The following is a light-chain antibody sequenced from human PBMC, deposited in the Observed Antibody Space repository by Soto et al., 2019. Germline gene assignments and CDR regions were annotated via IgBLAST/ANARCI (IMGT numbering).Light chain of an antibody. CDR1: QSVSSCY. Sequence: EIVLTQSPGTLSLSPGERATLSCRASQSVSSCYLSWYQQKPDQAPRLLIYGASSRATGIPDRFSGSGSGTDFPLTISRLEPEDFAVHYCQQYGSSPVTFGPGTKVDIK. CDR3: QQYGSSPVT. J-gene: IGKJ3*01. V-gene: IGKV3-20*01. CDR2: GAS.